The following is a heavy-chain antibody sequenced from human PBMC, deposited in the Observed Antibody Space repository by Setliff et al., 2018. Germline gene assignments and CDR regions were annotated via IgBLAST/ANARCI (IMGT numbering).Heavy chain of an antibody. V-gene: IGHV1-3*04. J-gene: IGHJ5*02. D-gene: IGHD4-17*01. CDR2: INTGNANT. CDR3: ARSVHGDYVRLRQNNWLDP. CDR1: GYTFTNYA. Sequence: ASVKVSCKASGYTFTNYAIHWVRQAPGQRPEWMGWINTGNANTKYSQKFQGRVTITRDTSITTAYMELSSLRSDDTAMYYCARSVHGDYVRLRQNNWLDPWGQGTLVTVSS.